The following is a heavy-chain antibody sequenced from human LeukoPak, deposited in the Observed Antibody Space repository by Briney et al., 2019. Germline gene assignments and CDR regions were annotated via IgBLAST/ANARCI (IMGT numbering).Heavy chain of an antibody. CDR1: GGSISSSSYY. Sequence: SETLSLTCTVSGGSISSSSYYWGWIRQPPGKGLEWIGSIYYSGSTYYNPSLKSRVTISVDTSKNQFPLKLSSVTAADTAVYYCARHTRHRRAFDIWGQGTMVTVSS. D-gene: IGHD1-1*01. V-gene: IGHV4-39*01. CDR3: ARHTRHRRAFDI. J-gene: IGHJ3*02. CDR2: IYYSGST.